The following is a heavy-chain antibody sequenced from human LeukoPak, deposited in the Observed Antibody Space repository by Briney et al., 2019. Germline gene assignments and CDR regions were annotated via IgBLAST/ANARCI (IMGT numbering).Heavy chain of an antibody. J-gene: IGHJ4*02. CDR1: GFTFDDYA. Sequence: PGGSLRLSCAASGFTFDDYAMHWVRQAPGKGLEWVSGISWNSGSIGYADSVKGRFTISRDNAKNSLYLQMNSLRAEDTALYYCAKGYDYWGQGTLVTVSS. CDR2: ISWNSGSI. CDR3: AKGYDY. V-gene: IGHV3-9*01.